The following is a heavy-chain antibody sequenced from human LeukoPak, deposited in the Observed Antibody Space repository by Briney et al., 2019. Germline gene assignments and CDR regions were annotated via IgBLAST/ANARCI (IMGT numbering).Heavy chain of an antibody. CDR3: AADTSSSGYPYYFDY. CDR2: IKQDGSEK. Sequence: GGSLRLSCTASGFTFSGFWMTWVRQAPGKGLEWVANIKQDGSEKFYVDSVKGRFIISRDNAKNSVYLQMSSLRAEDTAVYYCAADTSSSGYPYYFDYWGQGTLVTVSS. D-gene: IGHD3-22*01. V-gene: IGHV3-7*01. J-gene: IGHJ4*02. CDR1: GFTFSGFW.